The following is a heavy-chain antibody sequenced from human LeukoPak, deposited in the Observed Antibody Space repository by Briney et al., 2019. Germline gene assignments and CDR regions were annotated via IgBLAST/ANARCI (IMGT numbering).Heavy chain of an antibody. CDR2: IYYSGST. Sequence: PSETLSLTCTVSGGSISSSSYYWGWIRQPPGKGLEWIGSIYYSGSTYYNPSLKSRVTISVDTSKNQFSLKLSSVTAADTAVYYCAITGKILGGRSAFDIWGQGTMVTVSS. CDR3: AITGKILGGRSAFDI. CDR1: GGSISSSSYY. J-gene: IGHJ3*02. D-gene: IGHD1-26*01. V-gene: IGHV4-39*07.